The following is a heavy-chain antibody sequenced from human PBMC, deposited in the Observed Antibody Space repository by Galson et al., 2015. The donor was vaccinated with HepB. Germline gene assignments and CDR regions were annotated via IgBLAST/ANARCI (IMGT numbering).Heavy chain of an antibody. J-gene: IGHJ5*02. CDR1: GFSLTNTGVS. Sequence: PALVKPTQTLTLTCTFSGFSLTNTGVSVGWIRQPPGKALEWLALIYWDDDVIYSPSLKGRLSVIKDPSKNQVVLTMTNMDRVDTATYFCAHSRILVGYRLPNWFDPWGQGTLVTVSS. CDR3: AHSRILVGYRLPNWFDP. D-gene: IGHD2-2*01. CDR2: IYWDDDV. V-gene: IGHV2-5*02.